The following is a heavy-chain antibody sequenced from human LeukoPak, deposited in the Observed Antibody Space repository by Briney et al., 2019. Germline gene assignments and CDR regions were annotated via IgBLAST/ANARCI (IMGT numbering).Heavy chain of an antibody. J-gene: IGHJ5*02. CDR2: IIPNFGTA. V-gene: IGHV1-69*06. D-gene: IGHD3-9*01. CDR1: GGTFSSYD. Sequence: SVKVSCKASGGTFSSYDMHWVRQAPGQGLEWMGGIIPNFGTANYAQKFQGRVTITADKSTSTAYMELSSLRSEDTAVYYCASLYFDIWAGYFERGWFDPWGQGTLVTVSS. CDR3: ASLYFDIWAGYFERGWFDP.